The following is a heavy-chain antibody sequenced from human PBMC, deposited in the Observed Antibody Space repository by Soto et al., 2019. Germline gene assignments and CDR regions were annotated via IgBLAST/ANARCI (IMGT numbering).Heavy chain of an antibody. Sequence: PSETLSLTCTVSGGSISSSSYYWGWIRQPPGKGLEWIGSIYYSGSTYYNPSLKSRVTISVDTSKNQFSLKLSSVTAADTAVYYCGRLGLDSSSWYGGYYYGMDVWGQGTTVTVSS. D-gene: IGHD6-13*01. V-gene: IGHV4-39*01. CDR3: GRLGLDSSSWYGGYYYGMDV. J-gene: IGHJ6*02. CDR2: IYYSGST. CDR1: GGSISSSSYY.